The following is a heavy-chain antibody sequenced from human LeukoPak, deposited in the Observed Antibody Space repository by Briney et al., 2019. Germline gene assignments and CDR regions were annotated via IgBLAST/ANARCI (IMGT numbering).Heavy chain of an antibody. V-gene: IGHV4-39*07. J-gene: IGHJ5*02. D-gene: IGHD3-10*01. Sequence: PSETLSLTCTVSGGSISSSSYYWGWIRQPPGKGLEWIGSINYSGSTYYNPSLKSRVTISVDTSKNQFSLKLSSVTAADTAVYYCARLASSLVRGVGWFDPWGQGTLVTVSS. CDR3: ARLASSLVRGVGWFDP. CDR2: INYSGST. CDR1: GGSISSSSYY.